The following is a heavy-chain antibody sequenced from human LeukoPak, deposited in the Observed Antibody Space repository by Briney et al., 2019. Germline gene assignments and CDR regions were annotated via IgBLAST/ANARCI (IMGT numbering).Heavy chain of an antibody. D-gene: IGHD5-24*01. CDR2: IRSKAYGCTT. V-gene: IGHV3-49*03. J-gene: IGHJ4*02. Sequence: GGSLRLSCTASGFTFGDYAMSWFRQAPGKGLEWVGFIRSKAYGCTTEYAASVKGRFTISRDDSKSIAYLQMNSLKTEDTAVYYCTRERDGYSGGYYFDYWGQGTLVTVSS. CDR1: GFTFGDYA. CDR3: TRERDGYSGGYYFDY.